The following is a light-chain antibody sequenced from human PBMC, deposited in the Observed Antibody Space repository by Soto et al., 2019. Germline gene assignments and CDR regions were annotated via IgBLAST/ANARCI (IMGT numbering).Light chain of an antibody. CDR1: SSNIGNNY. V-gene: IGLV1-51*01. CDR3: ATLDGSLPGEV. J-gene: IGLJ2*01. Sequence: QTVVTQSPSVSAAPGQKVTISCSGSSSNIGNNYVSWYQQLPGTAPKLLIYDNNKRPSGIPDRFSGSKSGTSGTLDITGLQTGDEADYYCATLDGSLPGEVFGGGTKLTVL. CDR2: DNN.